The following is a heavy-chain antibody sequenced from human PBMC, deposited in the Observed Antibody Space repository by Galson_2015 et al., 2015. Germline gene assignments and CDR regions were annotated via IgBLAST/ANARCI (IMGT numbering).Heavy chain of an antibody. CDR3: ARGLTGEGYYYYYMDV. D-gene: IGHD3-9*01. CDR2: IWYDGSNK. CDR1: GFTFSSYG. Sequence: SLRLSCAASGFTFSSYGMHWVRQAPGKGLEWVAVIWYDGSNKYYADSVKGRFTISRDNSKNTLYLQMKSLRPEDTAVYYCARGLTGEGYYYYYMDVWGKGTTVTVSS. J-gene: IGHJ6*03. V-gene: IGHV3-33*01.